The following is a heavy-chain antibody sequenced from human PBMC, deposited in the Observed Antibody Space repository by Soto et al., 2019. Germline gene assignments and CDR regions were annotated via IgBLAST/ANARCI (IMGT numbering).Heavy chain of an antibody. D-gene: IGHD2-21*01. J-gene: IGHJ4*02. Sequence: PGGSLRLSCAASGFTFSDYYMSWIRQAPGKGLEWVSYISNSGSTLYYADSVRGRFTISRDNAKNSLYLQMNSLRAEDTAVYYCARDSDHARSMVVIAIDPFDYWGQGTLVTVSS. CDR1: GFTFSDYY. CDR2: ISNSGSTL. V-gene: IGHV3-11*01. CDR3: ARDSDHARSMVVIAIDPFDY.